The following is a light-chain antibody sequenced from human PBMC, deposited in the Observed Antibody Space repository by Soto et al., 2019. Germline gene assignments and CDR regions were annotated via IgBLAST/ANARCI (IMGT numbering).Light chain of an antibody. CDR1: QSLLHSNGFNY. J-gene: IGKJ2*01. CDR2: LGS. Sequence: DIVMTQSPLSLPVTPGEPASISCRSSQSLLHSNGFNYFDWYLQKPGQSPQLLIYLGSNRASGVPDRFSGSGSCTDFTLKISRVEAEDVGVYYCMQSLQTPYTFGQGTKLEMK. CDR3: MQSLQTPYT. V-gene: IGKV2-28*01.